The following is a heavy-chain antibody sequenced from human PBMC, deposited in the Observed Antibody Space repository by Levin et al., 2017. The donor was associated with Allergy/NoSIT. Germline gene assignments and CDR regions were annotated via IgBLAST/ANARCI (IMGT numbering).Heavy chain of an antibody. D-gene: IGHD5-18*01. CDR2: MNPNSGNT. J-gene: IGHJ5*02. Sequence: GASVKVSCKASGYTFTSYDINWVRQATGQGLEWMGWMNPNSGNTGYAQKFQGRVTMTRNTSISTAYMELSSLRSEDTAVYYCAREQLWFTARDIGENWFDPWGQGTLVTVSS. V-gene: IGHV1-8*01. CDR1: GYTFTSYD. CDR3: AREQLWFTARDIGENWFDP.